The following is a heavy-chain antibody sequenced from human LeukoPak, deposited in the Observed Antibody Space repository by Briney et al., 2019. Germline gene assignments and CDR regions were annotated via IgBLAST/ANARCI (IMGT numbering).Heavy chain of an antibody. D-gene: IGHD3-3*01. CDR3: ARGGRITIFGVAFTYFDY. CDR1: GYTLTGYY. CDR2: INPNSGGT. Sequence: ASVKVSCKASGYTLTGYYMHWVRQAPGQGLEWMGWINPNSGGTNYAQKFQGRVTMTRDTSISTAYMELSRLRSDDTAVYYCARGGRITIFGVAFTYFDYWGQGTLVTVSS. V-gene: IGHV1-2*02. J-gene: IGHJ4*02.